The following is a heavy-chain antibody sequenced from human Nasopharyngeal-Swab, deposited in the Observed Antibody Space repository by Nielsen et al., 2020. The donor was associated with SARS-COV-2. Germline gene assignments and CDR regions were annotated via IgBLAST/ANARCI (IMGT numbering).Heavy chain of an antibody. CDR2: IDWDDDK. D-gene: IGHD5-18*01. J-gene: IGHJ4*02. V-gene: IGHV2-70*04. Sequence: SGPTLVKPTQTFTLTCTFSGFSLSTSGMRVSWIRQPPGKALEWLARIDWDDDKFYSTSLKTRLTISKDTSKNRVVLTMTNMDPVDTATYYCARVDVDTSMTHCGQGTLVTVSS. CDR1: GFSLSTSGMR. CDR3: ARVDVDTSMTH.